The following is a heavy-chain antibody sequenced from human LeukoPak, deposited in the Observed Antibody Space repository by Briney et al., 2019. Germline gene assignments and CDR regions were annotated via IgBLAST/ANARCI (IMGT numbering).Heavy chain of an antibody. CDR1: GGSISSTTYY. D-gene: IGHD3-22*01. Sequence: SETLSLTCTVSGGSISSTTYYWGWIRQPPGKGLEWIGSIYYSGSTYYNPSLKSRVTISVDTSKNQFSLKLSSVTAADTAVYYCARGWYYYDSSGYYYSWFDPWGQGTLVTVSS. V-gene: IGHV4-39*07. CDR2: IYYSGST. CDR3: ARGWYYYDSSGYYYSWFDP. J-gene: IGHJ5*02.